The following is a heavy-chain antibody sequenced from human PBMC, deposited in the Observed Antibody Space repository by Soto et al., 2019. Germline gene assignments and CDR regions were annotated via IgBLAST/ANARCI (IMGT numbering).Heavy chain of an antibody. J-gene: IGHJ6*02. CDR2: IVPMLGTP. D-gene: IGHD1-26*01. Sequence: QVQLVQSGAEVKEPGSSVRVSCKASGGTFDNFIMNWVRQTPGQGLEWMGGIVPMLGTPTYAEKFKGRVTISATGSTSTMYMAVTRPISEDTAIYYCARNGTYSSSLSQYSGMDVWGQGTTVTVSS. V-gene: IGHV1-69*01. CDR1: GGTFDNFI. CDR3: ARNGTYSSSLSQYSGMDV.